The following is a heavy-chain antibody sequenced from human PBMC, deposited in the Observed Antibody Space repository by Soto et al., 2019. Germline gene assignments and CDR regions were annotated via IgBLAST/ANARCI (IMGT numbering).Heavy chain of an antibody. D-gene: IGHD4-17*01. J-gene: IGHJ6*02. CDR2: IIPIFGTA. Sequence: ASVKVSCKASGGTFSSYAISWVRQAPGRGLEWMGGIIPIFGTANYAQKFQGRVTITADESTSTAYMELSSLRSEDTAVYYCASWGYGDYLYYYGMDVWGQGTTVTVSS. V-gene: IGHV1-69*13. CDR1: GGTFSSYA. CDR3: ASWGYGDYLYYYGMDV.